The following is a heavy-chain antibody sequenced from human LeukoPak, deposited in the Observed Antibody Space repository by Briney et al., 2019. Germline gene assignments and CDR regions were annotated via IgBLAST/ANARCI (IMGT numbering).Heavy chain of an antibody. CDR1: GFTFSSYS. D-gene: IGHD1-26*01. CDR3: ARDEELGSGSYYLDAFDI. J-gene: IGHJ3*02. V-gene: IGHV3-21*01. CDR2: ISSSSSYI. Sequence: GGPLRLSCAASGFTFSSYSMNWVRQAPGKGLEWVSSISSSSSYIYYADSVKGRFTISRDNAKNSLYLQMNSLRAEDTAVYYCARDEELGSGSYYLDAFDIWGQGTMVTVSS.